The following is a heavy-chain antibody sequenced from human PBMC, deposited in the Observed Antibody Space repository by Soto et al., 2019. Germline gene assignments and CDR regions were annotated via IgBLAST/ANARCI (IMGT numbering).Heavy chain of an antibody. Sequence: LRLSCAASGFTFSSYGMHWVRQAPGKGLEWVAVISYDGSNKYYADSVKGRFTISRDNSKNTLYLQMNSLRAEDTAVYYCAKDRTAYCGGDCYPPGMDVWGQGTTVTVSS. CDR3: AKDRTAYCGGDCYPPGMDV. D-gene: IGHD2-21*02. J-gene: IGHJ6*02. CDR2: ISYDGSNK. CDR1: GFTFSSYG. V-gene: IGHV3-30*18.